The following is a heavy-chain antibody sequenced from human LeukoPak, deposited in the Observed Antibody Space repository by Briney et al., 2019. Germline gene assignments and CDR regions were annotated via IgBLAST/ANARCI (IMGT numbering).Heavy chain of an antibody. J-gene: IGHJ3*02. CDR2: IYTSGST. V-gene: IGHV4-4*07. Sequence: SETLSLTCTVSGGSISSYYWSWIRQPAGKGLEWIGRIYTSGSTNYNPSLKSRVTISVDTSKNQFSLKLSSVTAADTAVYYCAREPWEMYGSGSYYKGDAFDIWGQGTMVTVSS. CDR3: AREPWEMYGSGSYYKGDAFDI. CDR1: GGSISSYY. D-gene: IGHD3-10*01.